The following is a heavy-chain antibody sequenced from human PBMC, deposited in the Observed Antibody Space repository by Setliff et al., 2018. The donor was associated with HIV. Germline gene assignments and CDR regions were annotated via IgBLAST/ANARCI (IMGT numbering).Heavy chain of an antibody. CDR3: ARHGGYNPLDY. CDR1: GYGFSSHW. CDR2: IYPDDSDT. V-gene: IGHV5-51*01. Sequence: GESLKISCKGSGYGFSSHWIAWVRQMPGKGLEWMGIIYPDDSDTKYSPSFQGQVTISADKSISTAYLQWSSLKASDTAMYYCARHGGYNPLDYWGQGTLVTVSS. D-gene: IGHD5-12*01. J-gene: IGHJ4*02.